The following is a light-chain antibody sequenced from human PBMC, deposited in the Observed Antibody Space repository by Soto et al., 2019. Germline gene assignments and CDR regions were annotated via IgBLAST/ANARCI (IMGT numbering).Light chain of an antibody. J-gene: IGLJ3*02. Sequence: LTQPHSVSASPGKTVIISCTRSSGSIASNYVQWYQQRPGSSPTTVIYEDNQRPSGVPDRFSGSIDSSSNSASLTISGLETEDEADYFCQSYDATNQVFGGGTKLTV. CDR2: EDN. V-gene: IGLV6-57*01. CDR3: QSYDATNQV. CDR1: SGSIASNY.